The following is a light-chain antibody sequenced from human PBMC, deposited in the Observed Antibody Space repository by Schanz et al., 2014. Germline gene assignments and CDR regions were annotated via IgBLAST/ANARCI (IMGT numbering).Light chain of an antibody. CDR3: QHYNNWPPWT. CDR2: DAS. Sequence: EIVLTQSPGTLSVSPGERATLSCRASQSVSSSYLAWYQQKPGQAPRLLIYDASTRATGISARFSGSGSGTEFTLTISSLQSEDFAVYYCQHYNNWPPWTFGQGTKVEIK. CDR1: QSVSSSY. J-gene: IGKJ1*01. V-gene: IGKV3-15*01.